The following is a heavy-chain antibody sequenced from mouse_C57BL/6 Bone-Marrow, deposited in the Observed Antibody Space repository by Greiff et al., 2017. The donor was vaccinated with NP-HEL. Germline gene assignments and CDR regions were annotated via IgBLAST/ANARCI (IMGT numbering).Heavy chain of an antibody. D-gene: IGHD4-1*01. Sequence: EVKLQESGEGLVKPGGSLKLSCAASGFTFSSYAMSWVRQTPEKRLEWVAYISSGGDYIYYADTVKGRFTISRDNARNTLYLQMSSLKSEDTAMYYCTREPGPYYFDYWGQGTTLTVSS. J-gene: IGHJ2*01. CDR2: ISSGGDYI. V-gene: IGHV5-9-1*02. CDR1: GFTFSSYA. CDR3: TREPGPYYFDY.